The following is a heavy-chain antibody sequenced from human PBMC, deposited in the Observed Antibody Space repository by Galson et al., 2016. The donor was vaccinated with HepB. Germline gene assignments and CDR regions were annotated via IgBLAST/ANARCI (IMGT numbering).Heavy chain of an antibody. J-gene: IGHJ6*02. CDR1: GDSVSSNSAA. V-gene: IGHV6-1*01. D-gene: IGHD6-19*01. CDR3: ARDLREALAGTGYYYYGLDV. Sequence: CAISGDSVSSNSAAWNWIRQSPSRGLEWLGRTYYRSKWYNEYAVSVKSRITINPDTSKNQLSLQLNSVPPEDTAVYYCARDLREALAGTGYYYYGLDVWGQGTTVTGS. CDR2: TYYRSKWYN.